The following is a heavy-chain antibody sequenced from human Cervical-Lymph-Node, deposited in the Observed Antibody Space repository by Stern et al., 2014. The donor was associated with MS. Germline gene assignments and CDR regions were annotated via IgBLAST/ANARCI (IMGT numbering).Heavy chain of an antibody. D-gene: IGHD4-17*01. CDR2: ISHDGTNK. CDR3: ASRYDYGDYIY. Sequence: QDQLVESGGGVVQPGTSLRLSCAASGFTFSVYALYWVRQAPGKGLEWVAVISHDGTNKYYADSMKGRFTISRDNSKNTLYLQMNSLRTEDTAVYYCASRYDYGDYIYWGQGTLVTVSS. CDR1: GFTFSVYA. J-gene: IGHJ4*02. V-gene: IGHV3-30-3*01.